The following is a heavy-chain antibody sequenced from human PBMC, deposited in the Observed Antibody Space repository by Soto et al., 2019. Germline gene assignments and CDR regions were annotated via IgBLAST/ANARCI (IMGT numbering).Heavy chain of an antibody. CDR1: GFTFKNYA. J-gene: IGHJ4*02. CDR2: ISGSGSTT. V-gene: IGHV3-23*01. Sequence: EVQLLESGGGLVQPEGSLRLSCAASGFTFKNYAMTWVRQAPGKGLEWVSVISGSGSTTYYADSVKGRFTISRDNSRNTLYLQMNSLRAEDTAVYYCARVVRPSGYDGLYYFDYWGQGTLVTVSS. CDR3: ARVVRPSGYDGLYYFDY. D-gene: IGHD5-12*01.